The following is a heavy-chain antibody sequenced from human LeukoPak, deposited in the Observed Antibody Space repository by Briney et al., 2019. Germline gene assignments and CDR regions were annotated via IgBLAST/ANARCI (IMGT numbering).Heavy chain of an antibody. CDR3: ARMKQQLVRWNYYYYMDV. CDR2: ISAYNGNT. V-gene: IGHV1-18*01. D-gene: IGHD6-13*01. CDR1: GYTFTSYG. J-gene: IGHJ6*03. Sequence: ASVKVSCKASGYTFTSYGISWVRQAPGQGLEWMGWISAYNGNTNYAQKPQGRVTMTTDTSTSTAYMELRSLRSDDTAVYYCARMKQQLVRWNYYYYMDVWGKGTTVTVSS.